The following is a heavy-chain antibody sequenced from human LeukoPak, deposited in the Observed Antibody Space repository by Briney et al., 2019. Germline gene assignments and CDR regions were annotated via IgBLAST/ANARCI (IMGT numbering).Heavy chain of an antibody. CDR2: INPNSGGT. D-gene: IGHD6-13*01. CDR1: GYTFTGYY. J-gene: IGHJ4*02. Sequence: ASVKVSCKASGYTFTGYYMHWVRQAPGQGLEWMGWINPNSGGTNYAQKFQGRVAMTRDTSISTAYMELSRLRSDDTAVYYCARERAAAGTPFDYWGQGTLVTVSS. CDR3: ARERAAAGTPFDY. V-gene: IGHV1-2*02.